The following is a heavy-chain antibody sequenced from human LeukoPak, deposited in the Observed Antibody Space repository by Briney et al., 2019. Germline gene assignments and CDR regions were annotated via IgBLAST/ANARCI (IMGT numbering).Heavy chain of an antibody. Sequence: GGSLRPSCAASGFTFSSYGIHWVRQAPGKGLEWVAVISFDGSNKYYADSVEGRFTISRDNSKNTLYLQMNSLRAEDTAVYYCAKGRLGYCSGTSCYGPEFDYWGQGTLVTVSS. V-gene: IGHV3-30*18. D-gene: IGHD2-2*01. CDR1: GFTFSSYG. CDR3: AKGRLGYCSGTSCYGPEFDY. J-gene: IGHJ4*02. CDR2: ISFDGSNK.